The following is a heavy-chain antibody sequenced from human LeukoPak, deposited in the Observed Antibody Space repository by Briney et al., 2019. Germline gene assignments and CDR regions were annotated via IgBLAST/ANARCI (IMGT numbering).Heavy chain of an antibody. J-gene: IGHJ4*02. Sequence: GGSLRLSCAASGFTFSNYWMNWVRQAPGKGLECLANIKQDGSETYYADSVKGRFTISRDNAKNSLYLQMNSLRAEDTAVYYCARETPRRGETRDGYGWGQGTLVTVSS. CDR1: GFTFSNYW. CDR3: ARETPRRGETRDGYG. V-gene: IGHV3-7*01. CDR2: IKQDGSET. D-gene: IGHD5-24*01.